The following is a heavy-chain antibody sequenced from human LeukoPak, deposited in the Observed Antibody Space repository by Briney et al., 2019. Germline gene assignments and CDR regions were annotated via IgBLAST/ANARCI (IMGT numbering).Heavy chain of an antibody. V-gene: IGHV3-23*01. J-gene: IGHJ4*02. Sequence: GGSLRLSCAPSGFTFNSYAMSWVRQAPEKGLEWVATISGSGGGTYYADSVKGRFTISRDDSKNTLYLQMNSLRAEDTAVYYCAKDLGRYRNNYFDYWGQGTLVTVSS. CDR2: ISGSGGGT. D-gene: IGHD1-26*01. CDR3: AKDLGRYRNNYFDY. CDR1: GFTFNSYA.